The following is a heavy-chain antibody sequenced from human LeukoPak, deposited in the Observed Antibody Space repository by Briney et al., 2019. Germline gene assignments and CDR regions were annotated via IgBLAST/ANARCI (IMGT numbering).Heavy chain of an antibody. CDR2: INDSGHG. Sequence: SETLSLTCAVYGASFRAYYWSWIRQAPGKGLEWISEINDSGHGRYNASLKSRVTMSVDTSKNQLSLKLKSVTAADTAVYYCASSRDLYLDAFTSYWYFDVWGRGSLVTVSS. J-gene: IGHJ2*01. CDR3: ASSRDLYLDAFTSYWYFDV. CDR1: GASFRAYY. D-gene: IGHD3-16*01. V-gene: IGHV4-34*01.